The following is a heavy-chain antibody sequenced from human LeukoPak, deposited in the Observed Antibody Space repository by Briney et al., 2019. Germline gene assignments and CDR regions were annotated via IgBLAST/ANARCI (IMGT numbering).Heavy chain of an antibody. D-gene: IGHD1-1*01. J-gene: IGHJ4*02. CDR1: GFTFDDYA. V-gene: IGHV3-9*01. CDR2: ISWNSGSI. Sequence: GGSLRLSCAASGFTFDDYAMHWVRQAPGKGLEWVSVISWNSGSIGYADSVKGRFTISRDNAKNSLYLQMNSLRAEDTALYYCAKDESSFVAASTGTFDYWGQGTLVTVSS. CDR3: AKDESSFVAASTGTFDY.